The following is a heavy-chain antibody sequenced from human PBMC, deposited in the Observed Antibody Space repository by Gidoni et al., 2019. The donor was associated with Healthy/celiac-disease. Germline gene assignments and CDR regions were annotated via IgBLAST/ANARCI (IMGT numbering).Heavy chain of an antibody. CDR2: INHSGST. Sequence: YGGSFSGYYWSWIRQPPGKGLEWIGEINHSGSTNYNPSLKSRVTISVDTSKNQFSLKLSSVTAADTAVYYCARIWLVRGIDYWGQGTLVTVSS. CDR3: ARIWLVRGIDY. CDR1: GGSFSGYY. V-gene: IGHV4-34*01. J-gene: IGHJ4*02. D-gene: IGHD6-19*01.